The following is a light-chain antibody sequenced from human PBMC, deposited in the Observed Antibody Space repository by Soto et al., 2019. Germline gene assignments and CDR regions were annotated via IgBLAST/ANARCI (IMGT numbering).Light chain of an antibody. CDR3: QQYYDWPLVT. CDR1: QSISTN. Sequence: MTQSPDTQSVSPGERVTFSCRASQSISTNLAWYQQKPGQAPRLLIYGASTRDTHIPDRFSGTGSETEFTLSVSSLQSEDFAIYYCQQYYDWPLVTFGGGTRVEI. V-gene: IGKV3-15*01. J-gene: IGKJ4*01. CDR2: GAS.